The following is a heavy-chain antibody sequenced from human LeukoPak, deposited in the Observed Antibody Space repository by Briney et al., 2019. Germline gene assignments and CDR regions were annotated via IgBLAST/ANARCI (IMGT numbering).Heavy chain of an antibody. J-gene: IGHJ5*02. CDR3: ATAILKISSWYRLALQNWFDP. CDR2: FDPEDGET. D-gene: IGHD6-13*01. Sequence: ASVNVSCKVSGYTLTELSMHWVRQAPGKGLEWMGGFDPEDGETIYAQKFQGRVTITEDTSTDTAYVELRSPRSEDTAVYYCATAILKISSWYRLALQNWFDPWGQGTLVTVSS. V-gene: IGHV1-24*01. CDR1: GYTLTELS.